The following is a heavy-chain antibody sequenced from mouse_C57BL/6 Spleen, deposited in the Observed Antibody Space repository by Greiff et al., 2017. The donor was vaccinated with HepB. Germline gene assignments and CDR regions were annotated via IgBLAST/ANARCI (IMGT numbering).Heavy chain of an antibody. J-gene: IGHJ4*01. D-gene: IGHD2-4*01. CDR3: ASLYYDYDGAMDY. Sequence: VQLQQSGPGLVQPSQSLSITCTVSGFSLTSYGVHWVRQSPGKGLEWLGVIWSGGSTDYNAAFISRLSISKDNSKSQVFFKMNSLQADDTAIYYCASLYYDYDGAMDYWGQGTSVTVSS. CDR2: IWSGGST. CDR1: GFSLTSYG. V-gene: IGHV2-2*01.